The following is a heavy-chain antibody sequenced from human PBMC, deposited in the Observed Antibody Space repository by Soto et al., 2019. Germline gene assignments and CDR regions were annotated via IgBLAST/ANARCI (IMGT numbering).Heavy chain of an antibody. J-gene: IGHJ5*02. D-gene: IGHD3-3*01. CDR2: INHSGIT. CDR3: ARKLRFLGGNGIDP. Sequence: QVQLQQLGAGLLKPSETLSLSCGVYGGSLSNYYWNWIRHPPRKGLEWIGEINHSGITSYNPSLKIRVTISVATSYTQFSLKLTSVTAADTAVYYCARKLRFLGGNGIDPWGQGTLVTVSS. V-gene: IGHV4-34*01. CDR1: GGSLSNYY.